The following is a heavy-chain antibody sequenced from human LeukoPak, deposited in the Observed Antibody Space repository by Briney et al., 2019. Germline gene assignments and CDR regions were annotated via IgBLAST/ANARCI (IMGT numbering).Heavy chain of an antibody. CDR1: GFTFSSYG. V-gene: IGHV3-30*02. CDR2: IRYDGSNK. J-gene: IGHJ6*03. D-gene: IGHD3-9*01. Sequence: GGSLRLSCAASGFTFSSYGMHWVRQAPGKGLEWVAFIRYDGSNKYYADSVKGRFTISRDNSKNTLYLQMNSLRAEDTAVYYCATDRGYDILTGYYMDVWGKGPTVTISS. CDR3: ATDRGYDILTGYYMDV.